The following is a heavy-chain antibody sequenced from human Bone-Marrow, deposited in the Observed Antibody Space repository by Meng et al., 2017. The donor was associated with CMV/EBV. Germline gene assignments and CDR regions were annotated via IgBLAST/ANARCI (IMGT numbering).Heavy chain of an antibody. CDR1: GYTFTSYY. J-gene: IGHJ4*02. V-gene: IGHV1-46*01. D-gene: IGHD2-15*01. CDR2: INPSGGNT. CDR3: AGTGCSGGSCYLFDY. Sequence: ASVKVSCKTSGYTFTSYYVHWVRQAPGQGLEWMGRINPSGGNTDYAQKFQGRVTMTRDTSTTTVYMELSSLRSEDSAIYYCAGTGCSGGSCYLFDYWGQGTLVTVSS.